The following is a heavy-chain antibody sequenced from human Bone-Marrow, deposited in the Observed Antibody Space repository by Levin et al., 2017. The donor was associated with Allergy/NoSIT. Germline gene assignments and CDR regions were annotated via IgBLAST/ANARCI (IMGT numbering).Heavy chain of an antibody. V-gene: IGHV3-11*01. CDR2: ISSSGSTI. D-gene: IGHD3-3*01. J-gene: IGHJ2*01. CDR1: GFTFSDYY. CDR3: AREWLAHLAWLSKGYFDL. Sequence: PGGSLRLSCAASGFTFSDYYMSWIRQAPGKGLEWISYISSSGSTIYYADSVKGRFTISRDNAKNSLYLQMNSLRAEDTAVYYCAREWLAHLAWLSKGYFDLWGRGTLVTVSS.